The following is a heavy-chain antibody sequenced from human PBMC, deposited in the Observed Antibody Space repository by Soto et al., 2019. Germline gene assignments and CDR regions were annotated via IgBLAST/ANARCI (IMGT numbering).Heavy chain of an antibody. V-gene: IGHV5-51*01. D-gene: IGHD6-13*01. CDR3: ARLGGAAAGNAEYFQH. CDR1: GYSFTSYW. J-gene: IGHJ1*01. CDR2: IYPGDSDT. Sequence: GESLKISCKGSGYSFTSYWIGWVRQMPGKGLEWMGIIYPGDSDTRYSPSFQGQVTISADKSISTAYLQWSSLKASDTAMYYCARLGGAAAGNAEYFQHWGQGTLVTVSS.